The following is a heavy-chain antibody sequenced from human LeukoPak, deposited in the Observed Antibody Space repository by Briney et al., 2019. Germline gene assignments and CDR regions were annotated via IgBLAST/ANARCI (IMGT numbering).Heavy chain of an antibody. V-gene: IGHV4-61*02. CDR2: IYTSGST. CDR1: GGSISSGGYY. CDR3: ATILYCSSTSCHGAFDI. D-gene: IGHD2-2*01. J-gene: IGHJ3*02. Sequence: SETLSLTCTVSGGSISSGGYYWSWIRQPAGKGLEWIGRIYTSGSTNYNPSLKSRVTISVDTSKNQFSLKLSSVTAADTAVYYCATILYCSSTSCHGAFDIWGQGTMVTVSS.